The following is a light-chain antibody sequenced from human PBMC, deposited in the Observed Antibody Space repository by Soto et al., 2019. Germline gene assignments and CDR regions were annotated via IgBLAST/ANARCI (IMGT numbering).Light chain of an antibody. CDR1: SSDVGDYDY. J-gene: IGLJ3*02. CDR2: DVT. Sequence: QSALTQPRSVSGSPGQSVTISWTGTSSDVGDYDYVSWFQQHPGKAPKFMIYDVTKRPSGVPDRFSGSKSGNTASLTISGLQAEDEADYYCCSYAGSYTWVFGGGTKLTVL. CDR3: CSYAGSYTWV. V-gene: IGLV2-11*01.